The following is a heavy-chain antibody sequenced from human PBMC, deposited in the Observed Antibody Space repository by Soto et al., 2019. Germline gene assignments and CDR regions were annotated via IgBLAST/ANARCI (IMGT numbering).Heavy chain of an antibody. J-gene: IGHJ6*02. CDR2: ISAYNGNT. CDR1: GYTFTSYG. CDR3: ARQLQTYYYYGMDV. D-gene: IGHD1-7*01. V-gene: IGHV1-18*01. Sequence: VASVKVSCKASGYTFTSYGISWVRQAPGQGLEWMGWISAYNGNTNYAQKLQGRVTMTTDTSTSTAYMELRSLRSDDTAVYYCARQLQTYYYYGMDVWGQGTTVTVSS.